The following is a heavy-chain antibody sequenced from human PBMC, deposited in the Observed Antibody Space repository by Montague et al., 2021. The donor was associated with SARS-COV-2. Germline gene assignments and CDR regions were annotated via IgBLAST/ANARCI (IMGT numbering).Heavy chain of an antibody. Sequence: SETLSLTCTVSGGSISRYYWCWSRQPPGKGLEWIGYIYYSGSTNYNPALMSRVTILGGTSKNQFSLKLSSVTAADTAVYYCARLGLRYFDWLLLGEGYFDNWGQGTLVTVSS. D-gene: IGHD3-9*01. CDR3: ARLGLRYFDWLLLGEGYFDN. CDR1: GGSISRYY. J-gene: IGHJ4*02. V-gene: IGHV4-59*08. CDR2: IYYSGST.